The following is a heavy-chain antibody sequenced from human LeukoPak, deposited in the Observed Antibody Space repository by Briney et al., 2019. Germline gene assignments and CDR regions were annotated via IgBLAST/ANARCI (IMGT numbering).Heavy chain of an antibody. CDR1: GFTVSSNY. Sequence: PGGSLRLSCAASGFTVSSNYMSWVRQAPGKGLEWVSVIYSGGSTYYADSVKGRFTISRDNSKNTLYLQMNSLRAEDTAVYYYARGKQQLVLPDNWFDPWGQGTLVTVSS. CDR3: ARGKQQLVLPDNWFDP. V-gene: IGHV3-66*01. CDR2: IYSGGST. D-gene: IGHD6-13*01. J-gene: IGHJ5*02.